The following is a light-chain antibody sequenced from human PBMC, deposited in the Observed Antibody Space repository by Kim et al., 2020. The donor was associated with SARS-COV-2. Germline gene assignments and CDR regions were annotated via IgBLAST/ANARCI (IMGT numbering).Light chain of an antibody. CDR2: GAS. V-gene: IGKV3-15*01. J-gene: IGKJ2*03. CDR1: QSVNSN. Sequence: VSPGDRATLSCRASQSVNSNLGWYQQKPGQAPRLLSYGASTRAPGVPARFSGSGSGTEFTLTISSLQSEDFAVYYCQQFNNWPLYSFGQGTKLEI. CDR3: QQFNNWPLYS.